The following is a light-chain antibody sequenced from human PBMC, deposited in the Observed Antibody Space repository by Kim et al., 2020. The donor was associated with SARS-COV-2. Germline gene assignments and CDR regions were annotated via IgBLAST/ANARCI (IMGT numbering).Light chain of an antibody. J-gene: IGLJ2*01. Sequence: QSVTLSCTGTNTDLSSCNCVSWYQHHPGEAPKLIIYQVTERPSGVPDRFSGSKSGNTASLTVSGLQPEDEADYYCTSYGDSNNPVVFGGGTQLTVL. CDR1: NTDLSSCNC. V-gene: IGLV2-8*01. CDR2: QVT. CDR3: TSYGDSNNPVV.